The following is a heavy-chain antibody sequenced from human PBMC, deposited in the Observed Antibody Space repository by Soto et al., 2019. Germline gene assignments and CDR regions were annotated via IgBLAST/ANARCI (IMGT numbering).Heavy chain of an antibody. CDR3: ARNPFHPVAATDYYYGMDV. D-gene: IGHD6-19*01. V-gene: IGHV4-59*01. CDR1: GGSISSYY. Sequence: SETLSLTCTVSGGSISSYYWSWIRQPPGKGLEWIGYIYYSGSTNYNPSLKSRVTISVDTSKNQFSLKLSSVTAADTAVYYCARNPFHPVAATDYYYGMDVWGQGTTVTVSS. J-gene: IGHJ6*02. CDR2: IYYSGST.